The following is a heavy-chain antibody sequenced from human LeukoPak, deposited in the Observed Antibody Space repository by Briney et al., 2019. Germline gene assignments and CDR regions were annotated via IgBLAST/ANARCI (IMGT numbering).Heavy chain of an antibody. D-gene: IGHD3-22*01. CDR1: GFTFSSYA. CDR2: ISGSGGGT. CDR3: AKDDSFGNSDY. V-gene: IGHV3-23*01. J-gene: IGHJ4*02. Sequence: GGSLGLSCAASGFTFSSYAMSWVRQAPGKGLDWVSGISGSGGGTNYGDSVKGRFTISRDNSKNTLYLQMNSLRAEDTAVYYCAKDDSFGNSDYWGQGTLVTVSS.